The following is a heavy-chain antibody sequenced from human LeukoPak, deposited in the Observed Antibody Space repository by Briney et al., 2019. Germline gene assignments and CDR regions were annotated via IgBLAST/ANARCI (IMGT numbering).Heavy chain of an antibody. V-gene: IGHV4-34*01. CDR1: GGSFSGHY. D-gene: IGHD2-21*02. CDR3: ARHAVMTSISTYNWLDP. CDR2: INHSGST. Sequence: SETLSLTCAVYGGSFSGHYWSWIRQPPGKGLEWIGEINHSGSTNYNPSLKSRVTISVDTSKNQFSLKLSSVTAADTAVYYCARHAVMTSISTYNWLDPWGQGTLVTVSS. J-gene: IGHJ5*02.